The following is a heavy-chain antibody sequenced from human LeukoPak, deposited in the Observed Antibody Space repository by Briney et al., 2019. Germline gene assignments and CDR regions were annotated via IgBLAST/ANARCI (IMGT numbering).Heavy chain of an antibody. J-gene: IGHJ4*02. Sequence: PGGSLRLSCAASGFTFSSYAMHWVRQAPGKGLEWVAVISYDGSNKYYADSVKGRFTISRDNSKNTLYLQMNSLRAEDTAVYYCAKGEWAVAGPYDYWGQGTLVTVSS. CDR1: GFTFSSYA. CDR3: AKGEWAVAGPYDY. D-gene: IGHD6-19*01. CDR2: ISYDGSNK. V-gene: IGHV3-30*04.